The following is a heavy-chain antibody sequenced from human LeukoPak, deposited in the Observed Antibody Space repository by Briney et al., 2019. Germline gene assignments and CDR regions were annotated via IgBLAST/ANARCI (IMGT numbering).Heavy chain of an antibody. CDR2: IRGGGGVT. V-gene: IGHV3-23*01. CDR1: GFTFDNYA. D-gene: IGHD3-10*01. CDR3: AKCSASYYNDAFDI. Sequence: PGGSLRLSSAASGFTFDNYAMNWVRQAPGKGLEWVSYIRGGGGVTRYSDSVKDRFTISRDNSKSTLYLQMNSLRAEDTAIYYCAKCSASYYNDAFDIWGRGTMVTVSS. J-gene: IGHJ3*02.